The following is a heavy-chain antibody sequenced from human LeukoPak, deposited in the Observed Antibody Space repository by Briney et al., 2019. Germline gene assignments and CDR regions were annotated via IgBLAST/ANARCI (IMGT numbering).Heavy chain of an antibody. Sequence: GGSLRLSCAASGFTFSSYAMSWVRQASEKGLEWVSTISGSGGGTYYADSVKGRFTISRDDSKNTLYLQMNSLRAEDTAVYYCVKDLGRYRNNCFDYWGQGTLVTVSS. D-gene: IGHD1-26*01. CDR3: VKDLGRYRNNCFDY. V-gene: IGHV3-23*01. J-gene: IGHJ4*02. CDR1: GFTFSSYA. CDR2: ISGSGGGT.